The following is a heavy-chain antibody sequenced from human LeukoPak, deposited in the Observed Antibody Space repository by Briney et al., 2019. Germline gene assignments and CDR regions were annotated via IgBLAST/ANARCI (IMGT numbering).Heavy chain of an antibody. J-gene: IGHJ4*02. CDR3: ARVWCSSTSCYFFDY. CDR1: GGSFSGYY. Sequence: PSETLSLTCAVYGGSFSGYYWSWIRQPPGKGLEWMGEINHSGSTNYNPSLKSRVTISVDTSKNQFSLKLSSVTAADTAVYYCARVWCSSTSCYFFDYWGQGTLVTVSS. V-gene: IGHV4-34*01. CDR2: INHSGST. D-gene: IGHD2-2*01.